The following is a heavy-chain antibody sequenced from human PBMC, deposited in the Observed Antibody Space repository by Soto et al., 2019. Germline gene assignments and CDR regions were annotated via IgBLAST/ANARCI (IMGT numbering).Heavy chain of an antibody. J-gene: IGHJ5*01. CDR2: TYYRSKWYN. CDR3: ARLIGSSWFDS. V-gene: IGHV6-1*01. D-gene: IGHD6-13*01. Sequence: SQSLSLTCGISGGGVSTNSATWTWIRQSPSRGLEWLGRTYYRSKWYNDYAVSLKSRLTISPDTSKNQFSLQLNSVTPEDTAVYYCARLIGSSWFDSWGQGTLVTVSS. CDR1: GGGVSTNSAT.